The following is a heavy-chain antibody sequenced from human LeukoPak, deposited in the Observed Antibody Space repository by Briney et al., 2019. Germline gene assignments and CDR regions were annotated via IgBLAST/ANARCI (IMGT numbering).Heavy chain of an antibody. D-gene: IGHD3-3*01. J-gene: IGHJ6*02. Sequence: GGSLRLSCAASGFTFSNYAMNWVRQAPGEGLEWGSAIGGSGGSTHYADSVEGRFTISRDNSKNTLYLQMNSLRADDTAVYYCARDRTYDFWSGYYTPRGYGMDVWGQGTTVTVSS. CDR3: ARDRTYDFWSGYYTPRGYGMDV. V-gene: IGHV3-23*01. CDR1: GFTFSNYA. CDR2: IGGSGGST.